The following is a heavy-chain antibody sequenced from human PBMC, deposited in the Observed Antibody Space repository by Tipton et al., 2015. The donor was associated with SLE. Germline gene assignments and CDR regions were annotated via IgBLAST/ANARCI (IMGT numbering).Heavy chain of an antibody. Sequence: QLVQSGAEVKKPGASVKVYCKASGYTFTTYFMHWVRQAPAQGLEWMGWIDPKSGVTKYSQRFQGRVTMTRDTSITTFYVEMSRLRSDDTAVYYCARSGYSSGWTYDYWGQGTLVTVSS. CDR3: ARSGYSSGWTYDY. D-gene: IGHD6-19*01. CDR1: GYTFTTYF. J-gene: IGHJ4*02. CDR2: IDPKSGVT. V-gene: IGHV1-2*02.